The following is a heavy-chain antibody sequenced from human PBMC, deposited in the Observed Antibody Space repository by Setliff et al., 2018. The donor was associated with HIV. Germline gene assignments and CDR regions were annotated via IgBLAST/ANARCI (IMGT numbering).Heavy chain of an antibody. Sequence: ASVKVSCKASGYTFTSYAMHWVRQAPGQRLEWMGWINAGNGNTKYSQKFQGRVTITRDTSATTVYMELSSLRPEDTAIYYCARDVGSVWHNFFDPWGQGTLVTVSS. J-gene: IGHJ5*02. V-gene: IGHV1-3*01. CDR2: INAGNGNT. CDR3: ARDVGSVWHNFFDP. D-gene: IGHD6-19*01. CDR1: GYTFTSYA.